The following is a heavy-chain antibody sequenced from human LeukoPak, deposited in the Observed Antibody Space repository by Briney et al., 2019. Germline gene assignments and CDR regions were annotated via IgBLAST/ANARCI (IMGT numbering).Heavy chain of an antibody. CDR3: FVGPHPYDSRDWPPN. Sequence: GGSLRLSCAASGFTVSSNYMSWVRQPPGKGLEWVSVMYSGGSKYYADSVKGRFTISRDNSKNTVYLQMNSLRSDDTAVYYCFVGPHPYDSRDWPPNWGQGTLVTVSS. CDR1: GFTVSSNY. D-gene: IGHD3-16*01. V-gene: IGHV3-66*01. CDR2: MYSGGSK. J-gene: IGHJ4*02.